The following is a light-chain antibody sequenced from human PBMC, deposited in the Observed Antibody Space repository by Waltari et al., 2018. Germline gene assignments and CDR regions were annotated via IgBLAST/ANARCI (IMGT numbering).Light chain of an antibody. CDR2: LGS. Sequence: DIVVTQSPLSLPVTPGEPASISCRSSPSLLNSNGYNYLDWYLQKPGQSPQLLIYLGSNRASGVPDRFSGSGSGTDFTLKISRVEAEDVGVYYCMQSLRALWTFGQGTKVEIK. J-gene: IGKJ1*01. CDR3: MQSLRALWT. CDR1: PSLLNSNGYNY. V-gene: IGKV2-28*01.